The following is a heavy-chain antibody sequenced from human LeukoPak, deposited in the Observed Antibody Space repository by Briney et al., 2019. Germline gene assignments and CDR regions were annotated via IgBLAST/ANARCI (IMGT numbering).Heavy chain of an antibody. Sequence: GASVKVSCKAPGYAFTGYYIHWVRQAPGQGLEWLGWINPNRGGAIYAQKFHGRVTMTRDTSISTAYMELSSLRSDDTAVYYCARVDFVVVGATTRSGWFDPWGQGTLVTVSS. V-gene: IGHV1-2*02. CDR3: ARVDFVVVGATTRSGWFDP. CDR2: INPNRGGA. CDR1: GYAFTGYY. D-gene: IGHD2-15*01. J-gene: IGHJ5*02.